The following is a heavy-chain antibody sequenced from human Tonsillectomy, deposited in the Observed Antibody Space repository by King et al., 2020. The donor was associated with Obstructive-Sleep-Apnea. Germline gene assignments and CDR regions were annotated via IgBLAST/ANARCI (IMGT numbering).Heavy chain of an antibody. CDR2: INSSMSYI. D-gene: IGHD6-19*01. V-gene: IGHV3-21*01. J-gene: IGHJ3*02. Sequence: VQLVESGGGLVKPGGSLRLSCAASGFTFSSYSMNWVRQAPGKGLEWVSSINSSMSYIYYADSVKGRFTISRDNAKNSLYLQMNSLRAEDTAVYYCARDLSSGAFDIWGQGTMVTVSS. CDR1: GFTFSSYS. CDR3: ARDLSSGAFDI.